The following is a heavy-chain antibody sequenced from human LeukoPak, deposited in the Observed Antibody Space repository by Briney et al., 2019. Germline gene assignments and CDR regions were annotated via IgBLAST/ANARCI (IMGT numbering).Heavy chain of an antibody. V-gene: IGHV4-31*03. CDR3: AQGPTVTYFDY. J-gene: IGHJ4*02. CDR1: GGSISSGGYY. D-gene: IGHD4-17*01. CDR2: IYYSGST. Sequence: PSQTLSLTCSVSGGSISSGGYYWSWIRQHPGKGLEWIGYIYYSGSTYYNPSLKSRVTISVDTSKNQFSLKLSSVTAADTAVYYCAQGPTVTYFDYWGQGTLVTVSS.